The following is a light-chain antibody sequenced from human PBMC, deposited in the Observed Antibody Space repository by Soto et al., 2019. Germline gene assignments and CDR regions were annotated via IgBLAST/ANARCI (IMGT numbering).Light chain of an antibody. Sequence: QSVLTQPPPASGTPGQRVTISCSGSSSNIGSNYVYWYQQLPGTAPKLLIYRNNQRPSGVPDRFSGSKSGTSASLAISGLRSEDEADYYCAAWDDSLSDVVFGGGTKVTVL. J-gene: IGLJ2*01. V-gene: IGLV1-47*01. CDR3: AAWDDSLSDVV. CDR1: SSNIGSNY. CDR2: RNN.